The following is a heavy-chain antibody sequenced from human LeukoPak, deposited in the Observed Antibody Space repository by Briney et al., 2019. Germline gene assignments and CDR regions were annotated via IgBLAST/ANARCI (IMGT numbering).Heavy chain of an antibody. Sequence: ASETLSLTCAVYGGSFSGYYWSWIRQPPGKGLEWIGEINHSGSTNYNPSLKSRVTISVDTSKNQFSLKLSSVTAADTAVYYCARGVTPTTHNWFDPWGQGTLVTVSS. D-gene: IGHD1-7*01. CDR1: GGSFSGYY. J-gene: IGHJ5*02. CDR3: ARGVTPTTHNWFDP. V-gene: IGHV4-34*01. CDR2: INHSGST.